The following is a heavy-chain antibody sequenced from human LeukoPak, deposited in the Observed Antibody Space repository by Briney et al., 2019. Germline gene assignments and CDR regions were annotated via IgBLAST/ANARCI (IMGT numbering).Heavy chain of an antibody. J-gene: IGHJ4*02. Sequence: GASVKVSCKASGYRFTAYYIHWVRQAPGQGLEWMGWINTNTGNPTYAQGFTGRFVFSLDTSVSTAYLQISSLKAEDTAVYYCARVGENRRYSSSWYTSMTHPDYWGQGTLVTVSS. D-gene: IGHD6-13*01. CDR2: INTNTGNP. V-gene: IGHV7-4-1*02. CDR1: GYRFTAYY. CDR3: ARVGENRRYSSSWYTSMTHPDY.